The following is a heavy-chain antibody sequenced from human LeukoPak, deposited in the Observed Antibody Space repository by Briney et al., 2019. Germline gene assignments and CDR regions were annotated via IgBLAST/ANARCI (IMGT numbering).Heavy chain of an antibody. CDR2: IYGSTSA. D-gene: IGHD4-17*01. J-gene: IGHJ4*02. CDR3: ARLNFGDDY. Sequence: GGSLRLSCAASGFTVSSKYINWVRQAPGRGLEWVSLIYGSTSADYADSVKGRFTISRDNSMNTVYLQMNSLRAEDTAIYYCARLNFGDDYWGQGTLVAVSS. V-gene: IGHV3-66*01. CDR1: GFTVSSKY.